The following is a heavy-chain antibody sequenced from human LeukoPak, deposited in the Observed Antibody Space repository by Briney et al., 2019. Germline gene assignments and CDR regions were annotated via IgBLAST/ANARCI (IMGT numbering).Heavy chain of an antibody. J-gene: IGHJ6*02. CDR2: INHSGST. Sequence: SETLSLTCAVYGGSFSGYYWSWIRKPPGKGLEWIGEINHSGSTNYNPSLKSRVTISVDTSKNQFSLKLSSVTAADTAVYYCARSRSPYYYYGMDVWGQGTTVTVSS. CDR3: ARSRSPYYYYGMDV. V-gene: IGHV4-34*01. CDR1: GGSFSGYY.